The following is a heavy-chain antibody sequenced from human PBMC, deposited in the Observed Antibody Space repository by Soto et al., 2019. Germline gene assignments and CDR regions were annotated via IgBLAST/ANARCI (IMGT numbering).Heavy chain of an antibody. J-gene: IGHJ4*02. Sequence: SETLSLTCTVSGGSISSYYWSWIRQPPGKGLEWIGYIYYSGSTNYNPSLKSRVTISVDTSKNQFSLKLSSVTAADTAGYYCARGIFFSPWLQSPGPAYYFDNWGKGTLVTVPS. D-gene: IGHD3-3*02. V-gene: IGHV4-59*01. CDR3: ARGIFFSPWLQSPGPAYYFDN. CDR2: IYYSGST. CDR1: GGSISSYY.